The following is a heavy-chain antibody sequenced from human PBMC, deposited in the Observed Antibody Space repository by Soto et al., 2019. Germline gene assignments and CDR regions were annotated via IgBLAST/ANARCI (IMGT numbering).Heavy chain of an antibody. J-gene: IGHJ5*01. D-gene: IGHD1-26*01. CDR2: ISATGGLK. Sequence: EVQLSESGGRLGQPGGSLRLSCAASGFTFTNYAMTWVRQSPGKGLQWVSGISATGGLKYYADSVQGRFTISRDNSKNTLYLQMDNLRDEDTAIYYCAREVGAPSGWPDSWGQGTQVTVSS. CDR1: GFTFTNYA. V-gene: IGHV3-23*01. CDR3: AREVGAPSGWPDS.